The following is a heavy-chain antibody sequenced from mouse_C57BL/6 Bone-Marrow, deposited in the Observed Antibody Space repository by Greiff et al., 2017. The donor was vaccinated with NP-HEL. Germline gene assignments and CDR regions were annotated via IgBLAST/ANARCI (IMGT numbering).Heavy chain of an antibody. CDR3: ARAVRVTTGFAY. D-gene: IGHD2-2*01. J-gene: IGHJ3*01. V-gene: IGHV1S81*02. CDR1: GYTFTNYW. CDR2: INPSNGRT. Sequence: QVQLQQPGAELVKPGASVKLSCTASGYTFTNYWMPWVKQRPGHGLEWIGVINPSNGRTNYYEKFKTKATLTVDTSSSTASMQLSRQPSEASAVFYCARAVRVTTGFAYWGQGTLVTVSA.